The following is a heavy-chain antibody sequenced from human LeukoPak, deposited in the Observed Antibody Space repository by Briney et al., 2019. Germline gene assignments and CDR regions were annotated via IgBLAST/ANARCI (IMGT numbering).Heavy chain of an antibody. V-gene: IGHV3-21*01. J-gene: IGHJ6*03. D-gene: IGHD2-15*01. CDR3: ARDALGYCSGGSCYSPTYYYMDV. CDR2: ISSSSSSYI. CDR1: GFTFSSYS. Sequence: GGSLRLSCAASGFTFSSYSMNWVRQAPGKGLEWVSSISSSSSSYIYYADSVKGLFTISRDNAKNSLYLQMNSLRAEDTAVYYCARDALGYCSGGSCYSPTYYYMDVWGKGTTVTVSS.